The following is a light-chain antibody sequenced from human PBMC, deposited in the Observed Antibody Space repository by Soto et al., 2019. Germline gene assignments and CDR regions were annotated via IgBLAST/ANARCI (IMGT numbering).Light chain of an antibody. Sequence: EIVLTQSPGTLSLSLGERATLSCRASQSVSSNYLAWYQQKPGQAPRLVIYATSSRATVIPDRFSGSGSGTDFTLTISRLEPEDFAVYYCQQYGNSPRYSFGQGTKLEIK. CDR2: ATS. CDR1: QSVSSNY. CDR3: QQYGNSPRYS. V-gene: IGKV3-20*01. J-gene: IGKJ2*03.